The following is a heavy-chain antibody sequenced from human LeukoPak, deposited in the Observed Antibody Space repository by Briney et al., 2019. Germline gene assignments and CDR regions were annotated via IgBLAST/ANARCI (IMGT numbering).Heavy chain of an antibody. V-gene: IGHV1-8*01. Sequence: ASVKVSCKASGYTFTSFDINWVRQATGQGLEWMGWMNPDSGNTGYAQKFQGRVTMTRNTSISTAYMELSSLRSEDTAVYYCAKRGYSYGDFDYWGQGTLVTVSS. CDR3: AKRGYSYGDFDY. CDR1: GYTFTSFD. J-gene: IGHJ4*02. D-gene: IGHD5-18*01. CDR2: MNPDSGNT.